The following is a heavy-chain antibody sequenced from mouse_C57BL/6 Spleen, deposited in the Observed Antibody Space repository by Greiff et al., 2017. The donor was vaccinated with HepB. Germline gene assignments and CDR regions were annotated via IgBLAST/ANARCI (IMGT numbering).Heavy chain of an antibody. D-gene: IGHD2-5*01. V-gene: IGHV1-82*01. CDR2: IYPGDGDT. CDR1: GYAFSSSW. J-gene: IGHJ4*01. Sequence: QVQLQQSGPELVQPGASVKISCKASGYAFSSSWMNWVKQRPGKGLEWIGRIYPGDGDTNYNGKFKGKATLTADKSSSTAYMQLSSLTSEDSAVYCCARSRSNYEMDYWGQGTSVTVSS. CDR3: ARSRSNYEMDY.